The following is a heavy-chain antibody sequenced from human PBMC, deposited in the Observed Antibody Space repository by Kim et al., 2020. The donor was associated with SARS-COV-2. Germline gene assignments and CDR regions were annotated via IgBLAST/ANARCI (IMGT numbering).Heavy chain of an antibody. CDR3: ARRQSAAGTTLDY. J-gene: IGHJ4*02. CDR1: GFTFSSYS. Sequence: GGSLRLSCAASGFTFSSYSMNWVRQAPGKGLEWVSSISSSSSYIYYADSVKGRSTISRDNAKNSLYLQMNSLRAEDTAVYYCARRQSAAGTTLDYWGQGTLVTVSS. CDR2: ISSSSSYI. V-gene: IGHV3-21*01. D-gene: IGHD6-13*01.